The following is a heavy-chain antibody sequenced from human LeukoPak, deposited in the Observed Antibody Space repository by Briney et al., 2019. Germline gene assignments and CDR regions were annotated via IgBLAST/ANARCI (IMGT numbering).Heavy chain of an antibody. V-gene: IGHV4-4*07. CDR2: IYTTGTS. D-gene: IGHD1-1*01. J-gene: IGHJ5*02. CDR1: GHSITSYS. Sequence: SETLSLTRTVSGHSITSYSWTWIRQSAGKGLEWIERIYTTGTSTYSPSLKSRVTMSVDRTRNQFSLTLRSVTAADSAVYYCAKVARATGSTEWFDPWGQGTLITVSS. CDR3: AKVARATGSTEWFDP.